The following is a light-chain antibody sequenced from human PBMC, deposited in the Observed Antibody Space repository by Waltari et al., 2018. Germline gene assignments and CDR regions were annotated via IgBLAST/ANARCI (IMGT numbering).Light chain of an antibody. CDR3: SSYTTTTTLL. J-gene: IGLJ1*01. CDR2: EVT. CDR1: SSDIGGSHF. V-gene: IGLV2-14*01. Sequence: QSALTQPASVSGSPGQSITISCTGTSSDIGGSHFVSWYQQHPGKAPELMIYEVTNRPSGVSNRFSGSKSGNTASLTISGLQAEDEADYYCSSYTTTTTLLFGTGTKVTVL.